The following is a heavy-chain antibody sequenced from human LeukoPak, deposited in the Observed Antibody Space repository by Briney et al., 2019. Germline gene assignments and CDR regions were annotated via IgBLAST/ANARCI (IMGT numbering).Heavy chain of an antibody. CDR1: GYTFTSYG. CDR3: AREACREMRLMWPSLGGQDCRYEY. CDR2: ISAYNGNT. D-gene: IGHD5-24*01. Sequence: ASVKVSCKASGYTFTSYGISWVRQAPGQGLEWMGWISAYNGNTNYAQKFQGRVTITADESAATAYMELSGLRSDDTAVYYCAREACREMRLMWPSLGGQDCRYEYWGQGTRVTVSS. V-gene: IGHV1-18*01. J-gene: IGHJ4*02.